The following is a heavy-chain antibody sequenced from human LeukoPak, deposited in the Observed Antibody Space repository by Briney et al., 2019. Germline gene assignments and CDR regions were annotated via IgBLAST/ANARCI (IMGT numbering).Heavy chain of an antibody. D-gene: IGHD3-10*01. V-gene: IGHV4-39*01. CDR1: GGSISSSSYY. CDR2: IYYSGST. Sequence: SETLSLTCTVSGGSISSSSYYWGWIRQPPGKGLEWIGSIYYSGSTYYNPSLKSRVTISVDTSKNQFSLKLSSVTAADTAVYYCARGLESWFGNHNAFDIWGQGTMVTVSS. CDR3: ARGLESWFGNHNAFDI. J-gene: IGHJ3*02.